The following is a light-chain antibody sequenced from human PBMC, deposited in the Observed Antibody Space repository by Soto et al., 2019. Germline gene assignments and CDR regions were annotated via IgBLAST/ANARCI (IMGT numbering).Light chain of an antibody. V-gene: IGKV3-11*01. J-gene: IGKJ4*01. CDR3: QQRSTPLT. CDR2: DAS. CDR1: QSVSSY. Sequence: IVLTQSPATLSLYPGEGATLSCRASQSVSSYLAWYQQKPGQAPRLLIYDASNRATGIPARFSGSGSGTDFTLTISSLEPEDFAVYYCQQRSTPLTFGGGTKVDIK.